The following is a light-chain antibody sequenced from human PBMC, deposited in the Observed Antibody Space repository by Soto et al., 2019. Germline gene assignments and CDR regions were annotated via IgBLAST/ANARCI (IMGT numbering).Light chain of an antibody. Sequence: DVVMTHTPLSLSVAPGQPASISCXSSXILLHITGETFLFWYLQKPGQSPQLLIYEVSTRVSGVPDRFSGSGSGTDFTLEISRVETDDVGIYYCMQSTQLPPTFGQGTRLEIK. CDR1: XILLHITGETF. V-gene: IGKV2D-29*02. CDR2: EVS. CDR3: MQSTQLPPT. J-gene: IGKJ5*01.